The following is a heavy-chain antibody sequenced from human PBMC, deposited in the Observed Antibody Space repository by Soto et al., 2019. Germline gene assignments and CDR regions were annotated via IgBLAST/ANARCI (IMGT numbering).Heavy chain of an antibody. CDR1: GASISSSSYY. J-gene: IGHJ4*02. V-gene: IGHV4-39*01. CDR3: AGSFGLVSSYYFDY. CDR2: IYFSGST. D-gene: IGHD3-3*01. Sequence: SETLSLTCSVSGASISSSSYYWGWIRQPPVKGLEWIGSIYFSGSTYYNPSLKSRVTISVDTSKNQFSLKLSSVTAADTAVYYCAGSFGLVSSYYFDYWGQGTLVTVSS.